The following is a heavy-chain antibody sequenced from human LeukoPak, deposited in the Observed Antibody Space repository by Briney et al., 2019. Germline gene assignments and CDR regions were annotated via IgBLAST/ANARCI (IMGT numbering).Heavy chain of an antibody. CDR1: GFTFSSYS. Sequence: GGSLRLSCAASGFTFSSYSMNWVRQAPGKGLEWVSSISSSSSYIYYADSVKGRFTISRDNAKNSLYLQMNSLRAEDTAVYYCARAGVYYYDSSGYPITDYWGQGTLITVSS. CDR2: ISSSSSYI. V-gene: IGHV3-21*01. CDR3: ARAGVYYYDSSGYPITDY. J-gene: IGHJ4*02. D-gene: IGHD3-22*01.